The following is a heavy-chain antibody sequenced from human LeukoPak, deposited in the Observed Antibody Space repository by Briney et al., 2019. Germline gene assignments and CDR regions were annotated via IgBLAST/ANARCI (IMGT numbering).Heavy chain of an antibody. CDR3: ARAGYYYDSSGYYYPFAFDI. V-gene: IGHV4-59*01. D-gene: IGHD3-22*01. J-gene: IGHJ3*02. CDR2: IYYSGST. CDR1: GGSISSYY. Sequence: PSETLSLTCTVSGGSISSYYWSWLRQPPGKGLEWIGYIYYSGSTNYNPSLTSRVTISVDTSKNQFSLKLSSATAADTAVYYCARAGYYYDSSGYYYPFAFDIWGQGTMVTVSS.